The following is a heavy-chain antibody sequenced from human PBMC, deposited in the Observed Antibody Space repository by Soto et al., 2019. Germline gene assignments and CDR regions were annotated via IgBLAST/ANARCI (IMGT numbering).Heavy chain of an antibody. CDR1: GFTFSSYA. V-gene: IGHV3-23*01. CDR3: AKDRGVAAAGEFYNWFDP. CDR2: ISGSGGST. Sequence: PGGSLRLSCAASGFTFSSYAMSWVRQAPGKGLEWVSAISGSGGSTYYADSVKGRFTISRDNSKNTLYLQMNSLRAEDTAVYYCAKDRGVAAAGEFYNWFDPWGQGTRVTVSS. D-gene: IGHD6-13*01. J-gene: IGHJ5*02.